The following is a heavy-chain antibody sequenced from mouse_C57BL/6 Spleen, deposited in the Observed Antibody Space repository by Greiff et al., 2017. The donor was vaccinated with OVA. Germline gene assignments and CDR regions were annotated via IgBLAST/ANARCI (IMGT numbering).Heavy chain of an antibody. V-gene: IGHV1-55*01. Sequence: VQLQQPGAELVKPGASVKMSCKASGYTFTSYWITWVKQRPGQGLEWIGDIYPGSGSTNYNEKFKSKATLTVDTSSSTSYMQLSSLPSEDSAVFNCARMTAQGCAYWGQETLVTVSA. CDR2: IYPGSGST. CDR1: GYTFTSYW. D-gene: IGHD3-2*02. CDR3: ARMTAQGCAY. J-gene: IGHJ3*01.